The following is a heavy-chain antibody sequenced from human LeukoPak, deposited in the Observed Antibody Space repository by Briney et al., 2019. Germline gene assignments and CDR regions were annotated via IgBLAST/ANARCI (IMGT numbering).Heavy chain of an antibody. CDR3: TTVRWIAVASPYCYFDP. CDR1: GFTFSNAW. Sequence: GRSLRLSCAASGFTFSNAWMSWVRHAPGKGRVWVGRIRSNTDGGTNDYAAPEKGRFTTSRDDTNNTLYLQMKSLKTEYTVVYYRTTVRWIAVASPYCYFDP. J-gene: IGHJ2*01. D-gene: IGHD6-19*01. CDR2: IRSNTDGGTN. V-gene: IGHV3-15*01.